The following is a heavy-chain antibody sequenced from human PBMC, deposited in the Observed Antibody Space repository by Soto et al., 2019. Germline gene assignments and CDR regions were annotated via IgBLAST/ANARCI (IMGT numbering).Heavy chain of an antibody. V-gene: IGHV4-59*08. Sequence: SETLSLTCTVSGGSISSHYWSWIRQPPGKGLEWIGYIYNSGSTNYNPSLKSRVTISVDRSKNQFSLKLSSVTVSDTAVYYCARHRLPGYSSSWYVARYFDYWGQGTLVTVSS. CDR2: IYNSGST. J-gene: IGHJ4*02. D-gene: IGHD6-13*01. CDR1: GGSISSHY. CDR3: ARHRLPGYSSSWYVARYFDY.